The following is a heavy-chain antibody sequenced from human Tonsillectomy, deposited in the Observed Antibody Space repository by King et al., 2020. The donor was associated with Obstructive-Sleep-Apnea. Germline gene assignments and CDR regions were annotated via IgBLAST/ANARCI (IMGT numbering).Heavy chain of an antibody. CDR3: ARVSEYRYGGVLWD. V-gene: IGHV1-69*06. CDR1: GGTFNSFA. D-gene: IGHD5-18*01. CDR2: IVLLLGTT. Sequence: VQLVESGAEVKKPGSSVKVSCKPSGGTFNSFAVNWVRQAPGQGLEWMGGIVLLLGTTDYSQKSQGRVTITADKSTPTVYMELSSLRTEDTAVYYCARVSEYRYGGVLWDWGQGPLLTVSS. J-gene: IGHJ1*01.